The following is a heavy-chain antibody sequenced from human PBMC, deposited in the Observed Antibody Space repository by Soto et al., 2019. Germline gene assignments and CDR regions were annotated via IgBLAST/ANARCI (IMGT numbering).Heavy chain of an antibody. CDR3: ARDQDGFTVTETLRWYYYGMDV. D-gene: IGHD4-17*01. Sequence: ASVKVSCKASGYTFTSYAMHWVRQAPGQRLEWMGWINAGNGNTKYSQKFQGRVTITRDTSASTAYMELSSLRSEDTAVYYCARDQDGFTVTETLRWYYYGMDVWGQGTTVTVSS. V-gene: IGHV1-3*01. CDR2: INAGNGNT. J-gene: IGHJ6*02. CDR1: GYTFTSYA.